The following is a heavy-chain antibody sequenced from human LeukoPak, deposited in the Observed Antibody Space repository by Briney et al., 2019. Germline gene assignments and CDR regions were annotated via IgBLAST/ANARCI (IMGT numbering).Heavy chain of an antibody. V-gene: IGHV1-18*01. D-gene: IGHD7-27*01. Sequence: ASVKVSCKASGYTFTSYGISWVRQAPGQGLEWMGWISAYNGNTNYAQKFQGRVTMPRNTSISTAYMELSSLRSEDTAVYYCARGLGKHYYYYGMDVWGQGTTVTVSS. J-gene: IGHJ6*02. CDR1: GYTFTSYG. CDR2: ISAYNGNT. CDR3: ARGLGKHYYYYGMDV.